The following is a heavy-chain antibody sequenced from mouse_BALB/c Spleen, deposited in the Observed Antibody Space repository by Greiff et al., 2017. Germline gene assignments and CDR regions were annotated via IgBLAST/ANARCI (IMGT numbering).Heavy chain of an antibody. V-gene: IGHV3-8*02. CDR1: GDSITSGY. CDR3: ARSNDEYDEGDAMDY. D-gene: IGHD2-4*01. J-gene: IGHJ4*01. Sequence: EVQLVESGPSLVKPSQTLSLTCSVTGDSITSGYWNWIRKFPGNKLEYMGYISYSGSTYYNPSLKSRISITRDTSKNQYYLQLNSVTTEDTATYYCARSNDEYDEGDAMDYWGQGTSVTVSA. CDR2: ISYSGST.